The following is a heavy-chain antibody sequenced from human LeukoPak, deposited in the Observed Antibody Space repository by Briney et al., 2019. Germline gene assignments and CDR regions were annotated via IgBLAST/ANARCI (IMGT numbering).Heavy chain of an antibody. J-gene: IGHJ4*02. CDR3: ARARFSSRNRDGYLDS. CDR1: GYAFTNYA. V-gene: IGHV1-18*01. CDR2: ISVYNGNT. Sequence: SVKVSCKASGYAFTNYAISWVRQAPGQGLEWMGWISVYNGNTNYAQKLQGRVTMTADTSTTTAYMELRSLRSDDTAVYYCARARFSSRNRDGYLDSWGEGTMDTVSS. D-gene: IGHD6-13*01.